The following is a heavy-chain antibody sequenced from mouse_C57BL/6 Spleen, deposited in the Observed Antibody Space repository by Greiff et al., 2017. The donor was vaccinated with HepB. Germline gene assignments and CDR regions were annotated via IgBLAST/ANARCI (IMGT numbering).Heavy chain of an antibody. CDR2: ILPGSGST. Sequence: VQLQQSGAELMKPGASVKLSCKATGYTFTGYWIEWVKQRPGHGLEWIGEILPGSGSTNYNEKFKGKATLTADKSSSTAYMQLSSLTSEDSAVYFCARGGYYDYDGDYWGQGTTLTVSS. J-gene: IGHJ2*01. CDR3: ARGGYYDYDGDY. D-gene: IGHD2-4*01. V-gene: IGHV1-9*01. CDR1: GYTFTGYW.